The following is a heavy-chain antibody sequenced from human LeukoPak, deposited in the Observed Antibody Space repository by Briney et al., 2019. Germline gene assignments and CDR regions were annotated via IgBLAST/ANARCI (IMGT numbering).Heavy chain of an antibody. V-gene: IGHV5-51*01. Sequence: GESLQISCRASGYSFTTYWIGWVRQMPGKGLEWMGVIFPADSDTRYSPSFQGQVTISADRSISTAYLQWSSLKASDTGMYYCASVYSSTSWDYWGQGTLSPSP. CDR3: ASVYSSTSWDY. CDR2: IFPADSDT. J-gene: IGHJ4*02. CDR1: GYSFTTYW. D-gene: IGHD6-13*01.